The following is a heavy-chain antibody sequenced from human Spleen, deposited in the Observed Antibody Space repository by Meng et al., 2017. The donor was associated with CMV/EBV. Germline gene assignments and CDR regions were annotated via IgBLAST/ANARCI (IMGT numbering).Heavy chain of an antibody. D-gene: IGHD2-15*01. Sequence: GGSLRLSCAASGFTLTSYWMHWVRQAPGKGLVWVSRINSDGSTTSYADSVKGRFTISRDNAKNTLYLQMSSLRAEDTAVYYCAREGREQYCSGAICYYNYYGMDVWGRGTTVTVSS. J-gene: IGHJ6*02. V-gene: IGHV3-74*01. CDR3: AREGREQYCSGAICYYNYYGMDV. CDR1: GFTLTSYW. CDR2: INSDGSTT.